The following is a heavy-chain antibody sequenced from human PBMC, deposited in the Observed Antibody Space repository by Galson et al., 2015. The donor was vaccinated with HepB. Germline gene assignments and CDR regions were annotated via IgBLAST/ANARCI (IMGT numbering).Heavy chain of an antibody. D-gene: IGHD3-10*01. CDR1: GGSFNTYT. Sequence: SVKVSCKASGGSFNTYTISWVRQAPGQGLEWVGRIVSILGTTNYAQKFQGRVTITADKSTSTAYMELSSLRSDDTAVYYCARDGSGSYNNWGQGTLVTVSS. V-gene: IGHV1-69*08. CDR2: IVSILGTT. J-gene: IGHJ1*01. CDR3: ARDGSGSYNN.